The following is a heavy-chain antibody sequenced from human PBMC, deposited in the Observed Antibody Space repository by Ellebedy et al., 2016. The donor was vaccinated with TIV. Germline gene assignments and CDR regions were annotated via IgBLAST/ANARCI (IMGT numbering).Heavy chain of an antibody. Sequence: GESLKISCAASGFTFSSYGMHWVRQAPGKGLEWVAVISYDGSDKYYVDSVKGRFTISSDNSKTTVYLQMNSVRAEDTAVYYWTRGGSLYGDYVFDYWGQGTLVTVSS. V-gene: IGHV3-30*03. CDR1: GFTFSSYG. CDR2: ISYDGSDK. D-gene: IGHD4-17*01. CDR3: TRGGSLYGDYVFDY. J-gene: IGHJ4*02.